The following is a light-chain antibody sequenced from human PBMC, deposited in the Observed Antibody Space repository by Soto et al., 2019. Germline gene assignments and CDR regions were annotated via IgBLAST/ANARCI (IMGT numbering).Light chain of an antibody. Sequence: IVWTQSPATLSLSQGARATLPCRASQSLSSYLAWYQQKPGQDPSILIYDAPNRATGIPARFSGSGSGTEFNLTISRLEPEDFAVYECQQRSNWTITFGQGTRLEIK. J-gene: IGKJ5*01. CDR3: QQRSNWTIT. CDR2: DAP. CDR1: QSLSSY. V-gene: IGKV3-11*01.